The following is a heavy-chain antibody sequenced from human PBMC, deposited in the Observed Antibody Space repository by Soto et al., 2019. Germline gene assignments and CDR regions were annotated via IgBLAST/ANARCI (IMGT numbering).Heavy chain of an antibody. CDR1: RCTFTRDS. V-gene: IGHV3-21*06. J-gene: IGHJ4*02. D-gene: IGHD7-27*01. CDR3: ARESEDLTSNFDY. Sequence: WGSLRLCCSPSRCTFTRDSMNWFRQAPGKSLEWVSSISSTTNYIYYGDSMKGRFTISRENAKNSLYLEMNRLRAEDTAVYYCARESEDLTSNFDYWGQGTMVTVSS. CDR2: ISSTTNYI.